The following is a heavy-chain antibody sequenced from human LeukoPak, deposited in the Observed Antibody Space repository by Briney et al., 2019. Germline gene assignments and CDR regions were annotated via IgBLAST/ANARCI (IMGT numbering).Heavy chain of an antibody. CDR2: IKSKTDGGTT. CDR3: TTALRGSYSPLIDY. CDR1: GFTFSNAW. D-gene: IGHD1-26*01. Sequence: GGSLRLSCAASGFTFSNAWMSWVRQAPGKGLEWVGRIKSKTDGGTTDYAAPVKGRFTISRDDSKNTLYLQMNSLKTEDTAVYYCTTALRGSYSPLIDYWGQGTLVTVSS. V-gene: IGHV3-15*01. J-gene: IGHJ4*02.